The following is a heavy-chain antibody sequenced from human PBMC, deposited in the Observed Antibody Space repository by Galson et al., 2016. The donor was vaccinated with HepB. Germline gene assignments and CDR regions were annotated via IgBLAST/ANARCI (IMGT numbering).Heavy chain of an antibody. CDR2: INGNGAGT. CDR1: GFTFSNYA. V-gene: IGHV3-23*01. CDR3: SRGGSSSWYAHYFDY. J-gene: IGHJ4*02. Sequence: SLRLSCADSGFTFSNYAMYWVRLAPGKGLSWVSGINGNGAGTHYADSVKGRFTVSRDNSKNTLYLQMNSLRTQDTAVYYCSRGGSSSWYAHYFDYWGQGTLVTVSS. D-gene: IGHD6-13*01.